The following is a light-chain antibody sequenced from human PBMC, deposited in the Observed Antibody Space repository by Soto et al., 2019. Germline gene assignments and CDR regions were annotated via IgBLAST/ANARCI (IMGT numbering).Light chain of an antibody. CDR3: SSYTTSNTRQIV. V-gene: IGLV2-14*01. Sequence: QSALTQPASVSGSPGQSITISCTGTSSDVGGYNYVSWYQQHPGKAPKFMIYDVSNRPSGVSNRFSGSKSGNTAPLTISGLQAEDGADYYCSSYTTSNTRQIVFGTGTKVTVL. CDR1: SSDVGGYNY. J-gene: IGLJ1*01. CDR2: DVS.